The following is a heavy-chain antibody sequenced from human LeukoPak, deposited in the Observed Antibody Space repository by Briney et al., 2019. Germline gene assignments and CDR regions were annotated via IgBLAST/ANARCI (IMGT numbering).Heavy chain of an antibody. CDR1: GYTFTSYY. CDR2: INPSGGGA. J-gene: IGHJ6*03. D-gene: IGHD1-14*01. CDR3: ARDPGVPGYYYYMDV. Sequence: GASVKVSCKASGYTFTSYYIHWVRQAPGQGLEWMGTINPSGGGASHAQKFQGRVTMTRDMSTTTVYMELSSLRSEDTAVYYCARDPGVPGYYYYMDVWGKGTTVTVSS. V-gene: IGHV1-46*01.